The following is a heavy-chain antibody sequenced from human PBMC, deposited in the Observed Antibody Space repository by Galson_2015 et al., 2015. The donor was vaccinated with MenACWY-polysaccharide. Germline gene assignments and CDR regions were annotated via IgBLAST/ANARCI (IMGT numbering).Heavy chain of an antibody. CDR3: AKGAVDTPMTFLFDF. J-gene: IGHJ4*02. D-gene: IGHD5-18*01. CDR2: ISDDGTYK. Sequence: SLRLSCAASGFTFSSYGMHWVRQAPGKGLDWVAVISDDGTYKYYADSVKGRFTISRDDSKNTLFLQMNSLRAEDTAVYYSAKGAVDTPMTFLFDFWGQGTLVTVSS. CDR1: GFTFSSYG. V-gene: IGHV3-30*18.